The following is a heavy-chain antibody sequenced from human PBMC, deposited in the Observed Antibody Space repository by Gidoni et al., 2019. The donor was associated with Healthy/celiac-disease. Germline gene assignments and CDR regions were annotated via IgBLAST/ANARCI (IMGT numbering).Heavy chain of an antibody. CDR1: GCTFSSDW. CDR3: AREGSGGSLDY. J-gene: IGHJ4*02. D-gene: IGHD2-15*01. CDR2: LKHVVREK. V-gene: IGHV3-7*03. Sequence: EVKLVESGGGVVQPGGALRRAWAAAGCTFSSDWMSWVRPAPGKGLEWVANLKHVVREKSYVDSVKGRFPISRDNAKNSLYLQMNSLRAEDPAVYYCAREGSGGSLDYWGQGTLFTFSS.